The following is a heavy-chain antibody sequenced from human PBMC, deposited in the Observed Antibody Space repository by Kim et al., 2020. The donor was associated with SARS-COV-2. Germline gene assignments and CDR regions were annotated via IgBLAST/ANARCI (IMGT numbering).Heavy chain of an antibody. Sequence: SETLSLTCTVSGGSISSSSYYWGWIRQPPGKGLEWIGSIYYSGSTYYNPSLKSRVTISVDTSKNQFSLKLSSVTAADTAVYYCARRVPGDFWSGYWRACDWFDPWGQGTLVTVSS. CDR1: GGSISSSSYY. J-gene: IGHJ5*02. CDR3: ARRVPGDFWSGYWRACDWFDP. CDR2: IYYSGST. D-gene: IGHD3-3*01. V-gene: IGHV4-39*01.